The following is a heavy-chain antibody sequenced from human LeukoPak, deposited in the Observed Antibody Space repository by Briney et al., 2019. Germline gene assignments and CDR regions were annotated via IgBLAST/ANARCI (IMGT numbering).Heavy chain of an antibody. CDR1: GFTFSSYA. CDR2: ISGSGGTT. J-gene: IGHJ4*02. D-gene: IGHD3-10*01. CDR3: AKDRGGDSGSFHY. Sequence: GGSLRLSCAASGFTFSSYAMSWVRQAPGKGLEWVSTISGSGGTTYYADSVKGRFTISRDNSKNTLYLQMSSLRADDTAVYYCAKDRGGDSGSFHYWGQGTLVTVSS. V-gene: IGHV3-23*01.